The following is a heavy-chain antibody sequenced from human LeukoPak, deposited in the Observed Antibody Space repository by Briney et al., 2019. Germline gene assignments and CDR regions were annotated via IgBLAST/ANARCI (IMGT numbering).Heavy chain of an antibody. CDR1: GFTVSSNY. V-gene: IGHV3-53*01. CDR2: IYSGGST. CDR3: ARAVLRNGYCSGGSCQQGVDAFDI. D-gene: IGHD2-15*01. Sequence: GGSLRLSCAASGFTVSSNYMSWVRQAPGKGLEWVSVIYSGGSTYYADSVKGRLTISRDNSKNTLYLQMNSLRAEDTAVYYCARAVLRNGYCSGGSCQQGVDAFDIWGQGTMVTVSS. J-gene: IGHJ3*02.